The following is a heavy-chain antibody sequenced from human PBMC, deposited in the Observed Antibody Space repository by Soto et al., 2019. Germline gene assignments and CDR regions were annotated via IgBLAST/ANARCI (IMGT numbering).Heavy chain of an antibody. D-gene: IGHD1-26*01. CDR2: IVGGSGNT. Sequence: SVKVSCKASGFTFSTSAVQWVRQARGQRPEWMGWIVGGSGNTNYAQNSQERVIITRDMSTSTVYMELSSLRSDDTAVYFCAARRSGLYAMDVWGQGTTVTGLL. V-gene: IGHV1-58*01. CDR3: AARRSGLYAMDV. CDR1: GFTFSTSA. J-gene: IGHJ6*02.